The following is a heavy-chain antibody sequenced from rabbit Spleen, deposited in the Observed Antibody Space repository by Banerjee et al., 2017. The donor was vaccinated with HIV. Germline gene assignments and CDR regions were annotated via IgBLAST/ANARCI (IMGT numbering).Heavy chain of an antibody. CDR3: ARVSETSGWGEDL. D-gene: IGHD4-1*01. CDR2: IYPGSSGST. CDR1: GFSFSSSYW. V-gene: IGHV1S45*01. J-gene: IGHJ4*01. Sequence: QQQLVESGGDLVKPEGSLTLTCTASGFSFSSSYWICWVRQAPGKGLEWIACIYPGSSGSTWYASWAKGRFTISKTSSTTVTLQMTSLTVADTATYFCARVSETSGWGEDLWGPGTLVTVS.